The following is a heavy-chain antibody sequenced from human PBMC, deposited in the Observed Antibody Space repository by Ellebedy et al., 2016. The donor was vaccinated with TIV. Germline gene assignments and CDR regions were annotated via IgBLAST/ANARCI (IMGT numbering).Heavy chain of an antibody. D-gene: IGHD6-13*01. V-gene: IGHV1-69*04. CDR2: INPLLGVA. CDR1: GGTFSNYA. Sequence: AASVKVSCKASGGTFSNYAISWVRQAPGQGLEWMGRINPLLGVASYAQKFQGRVTMTEDTFTDTAYMELSSLRSEDTAVYFCAREVITAANIQPTFDYWGQGTLVTVSS. CDR3: AREVITAANIQPTFDY. J-gene: IGHJ4*02.